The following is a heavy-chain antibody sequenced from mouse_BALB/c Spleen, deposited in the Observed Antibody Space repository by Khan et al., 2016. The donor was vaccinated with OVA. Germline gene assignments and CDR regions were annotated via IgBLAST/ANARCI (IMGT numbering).Heavy chain of an antibody. CDR3: AIGVWSYYFALDY. CDR2: IWGGGST. CDR1: GFSLTDSG. J-gene: IGHJ4*01. Sequence: VQLVESGPGLVAPSQSLSITCTVSGFSLTDSGVSWIRLPPGKGLEWLGVIWGGGSTYYNSALTSRLSISKANSKSQVFLKMNSLQTDDTAMYNCAIGVWSYYFALDYWGQGTSVTVSS. D-gene: IGHD2-10*02. V-gene: IGHV2-6-5*01.